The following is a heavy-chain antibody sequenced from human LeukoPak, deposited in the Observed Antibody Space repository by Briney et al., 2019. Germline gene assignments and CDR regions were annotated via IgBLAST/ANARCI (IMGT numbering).Heavy chain of an antibody. D-gene: IGHD3-3*02. CDR2: IWSDSAEI. CDR3: ARDFFHSDISRPFDY. J-gene: IGHJ4*02. V-gene: IGHV3-21*01. Sequence: GGSLRLSCAASGFTFSNNAMSWVRQAPGKGLEWVSSIWSDSAEIHYADSVKGRFTISRDNAKDSLYLQMNSLRAEDSAVYYCARDFFHSDISRPFDYWGQGTLVTVSS. CDR1: GFTFSNNA.